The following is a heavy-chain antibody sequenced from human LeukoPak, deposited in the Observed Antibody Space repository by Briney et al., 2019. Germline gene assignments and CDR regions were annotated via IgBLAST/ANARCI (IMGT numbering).Heavy chain of an antibody. CDR1: GFTFSSNW. Sequence: GSLLLSCAASGFTFSSNWMHWVRQAPGKGLEWVSAISGSGGSTYYADSVKGRFTISRDNSKNTLYLQMNSLRAEDTAVYHCAKDLAIYGVVNDYWGQGTLVTVSS. V-gene: IGHV3-23*01. CDR3: AKDLAIYGVVNDY. J-gene: IGHJ4*02. CDR2: ISGSGGST. D-gene: IGHD3-3*01.